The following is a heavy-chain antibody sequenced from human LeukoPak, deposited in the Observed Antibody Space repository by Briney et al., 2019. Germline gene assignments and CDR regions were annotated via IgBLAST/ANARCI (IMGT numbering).Heavy chain of an antibody. CDR3: ARLLDNDNSGDPDTFDV. J-gene: IGHJ3*01. CDR1: GCSISRHY. V-gene: IGHV4-59*11. CDR2: IYYTGRT. D-gene: IGHD3-22*01. Sequence: SETLSLTCGVSGCSISRHYWSWIRQPPGKGLEWIGFIYYTGRTRYNPSLQSRVTISVGTSENKFSLKLTSVTAADTAVYYCARLLDNDNSGDPDTFDVWGQGTVVTVSS.